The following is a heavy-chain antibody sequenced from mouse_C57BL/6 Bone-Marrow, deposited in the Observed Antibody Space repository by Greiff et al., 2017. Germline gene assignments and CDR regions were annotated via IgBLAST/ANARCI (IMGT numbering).Heavy chain of an antibody. CDR2: IDPSDSYT. V-gene: IGHV1-59*01. CDR3: ARGFAY. CDR1: GYTFTSYW. Sequence: QVQLQQPGAELVRPGTSVKLSCKASGYTFTSYWMHWVKQRPGQGLEWIGVIDPSDSYTNYNQKFKGKATLTVDTSSSTAYMQLSSLTCEDSAVYDCARGFAYWGQGTLVTVSA. J-gene: IGHJ3*01.